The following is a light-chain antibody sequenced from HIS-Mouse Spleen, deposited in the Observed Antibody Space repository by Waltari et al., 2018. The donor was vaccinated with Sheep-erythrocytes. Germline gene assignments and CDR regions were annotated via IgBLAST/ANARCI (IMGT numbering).Light chain of an antibody. CDR2: EVS. CDR3: SSYTSSSTWV. Sequence: QSALTQPASVSGSPGPSIIISCAATSSDVGGYNYVSWYQQHPGKAPKLMIYEVSKRPSGVSNRFSGSKSGNTASLTISGLQAEDEADYYCSSYTSSSTWVFGGGTKLTVL. J-gene: IGLJ3*02. CDR1: SSDVGGYNY. V-gene: IGLV2-14*01.